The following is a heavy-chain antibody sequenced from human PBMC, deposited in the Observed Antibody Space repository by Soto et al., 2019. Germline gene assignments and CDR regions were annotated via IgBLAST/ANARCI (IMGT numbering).Heavy chain of an antibody. CDR3: AREEDSSSPPLDF. V-gene: IGHV1-2*02. J-gene: IGHJ4*02. CDR2: INPNSGGT. CDR1: GYTFTGYY. Sequence: ASVKVSCKASGYTFTGYYMHWVRQAPGQGLEWMGWINPNSGGTNYAQKFQGRVTMTRDTSISTAYMELSRLRSDDTAVYYCAREEDSSSPPLDFWGQGVLVTVS. D-gene: IGHD6-6*01.